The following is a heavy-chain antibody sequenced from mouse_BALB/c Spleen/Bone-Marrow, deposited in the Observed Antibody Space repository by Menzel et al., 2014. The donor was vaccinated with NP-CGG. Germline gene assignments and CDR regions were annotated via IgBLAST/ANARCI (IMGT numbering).Heavy chain of an antibody. D-gene: IGHD2-1*01. CDR1: GYTFTSYW. Sequence: VKLMESGAELVRPGASVKLSCKASGYTFTSYWINWVKQRPGQGLEWIGNIYPSDSYTNYNQKFKDKATLTVDKSSSTAYMQLSSPTSEDSAVYYCTRREGNYAFAYWGQGTLVTGSA. CDR2: IYPSDSYT. V-gene: IGHV1-69*02. J-gene: IGHJ3*01. CDR3: TRREGNYAFAY.